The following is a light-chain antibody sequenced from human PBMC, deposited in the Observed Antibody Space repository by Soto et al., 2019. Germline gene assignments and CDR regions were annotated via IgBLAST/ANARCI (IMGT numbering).Light chain of an antibody. CDR1: SSDVGGYNY. Sequence: QSALTQPASVSGSPGQSITISRTGTSSDVGGYNYVSWYQQHPGKAPKLMIYDVSNRPSGVSNRFSGSKSGNTASLTISGLQAEDEADYYCNSYTSSSTRMVFGGGTKLTVL. CDR2: DVS. CDR3: NSYTSSSTRMV. J-gene: IGLJ2*01. V-gene: IGLV2-14*01.